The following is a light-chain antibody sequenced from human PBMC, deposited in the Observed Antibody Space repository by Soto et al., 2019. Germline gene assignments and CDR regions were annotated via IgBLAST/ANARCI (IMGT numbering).Light chain of an antibody. CDR3: QHDNNLPLT. CDR1: QGINNN. CDR2: GAS. J-gene: IGKJ4*01. Sequence: EIVVTQSPATLSVSPGERATLFCRASQGINNNLAWYQQRPGQAPRLLIYGASTRAPGIPARFSGSGSGTYFPITISRLQYEDFVFYHRQHDNNLPLTFGQGSKVEI. V-gene: IGKV3-15*01.